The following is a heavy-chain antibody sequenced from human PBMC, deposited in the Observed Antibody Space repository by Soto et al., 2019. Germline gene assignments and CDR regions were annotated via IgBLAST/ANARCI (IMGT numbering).Heavy chain of an antibody. CDR1: GASITRSY. V-gene: IGHV4-59*01. CDR2: VYHTGTT. CDR3: ARGGNGYRNVASGVGGFDY. J-gene: IGHJ4*02. D-gene: IGHD2-15*01. Sequence: SETLSLTCTVSGASITRSYWSWTRQSPGKGLEWIAYVYHTGTTNYNPSLKSRVTISLDTSKSQFSLNLSSLTTADTAVYFCARGGNGYRNVASGVGGFDYWGQGSLVTVSS.